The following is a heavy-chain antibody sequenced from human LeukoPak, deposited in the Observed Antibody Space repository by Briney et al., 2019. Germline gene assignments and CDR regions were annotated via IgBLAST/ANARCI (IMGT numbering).Heavy chain of an antibody. CDR3: AREASGYYRDF. CDR1: GFTLGSYG. J-gene: IGHJ4*02. Sequence: GGSLRLSCEASGFTLGSYGMHWVRQAPGKGLEWVAIIWHDGSTQLYADSVKGRFIITRDDSKNTLYLEMNSLRVEDTAVYYCAREASGYYRDFWGQGTLVIVSS. D-gene: IGHD3-3*01. CDR2: IWHDGSTQ. V-gene: IGHV3-33*01.